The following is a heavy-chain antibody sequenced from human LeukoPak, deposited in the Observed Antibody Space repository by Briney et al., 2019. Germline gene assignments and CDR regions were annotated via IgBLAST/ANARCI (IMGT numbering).Heavy chain of an antibody. J-gene: IGHJ4*02. Sequence: GGSLRLSCAASGFTFTTYGLHWVRQAPGKGLEWVSAISGSGGSTYYADSVKGRFTISRDNSKNTLYLQMNSLRAEDTAVYYCAKCTKYQLREFDYWGQGTLVTVSS. D-gene: IGHD2-2*01. CDR3: AKCTKYQLREFDY. CDR1: GFTFTTYG. CDR2: ISGSGGST. V-gene: IGHV3-23*01.